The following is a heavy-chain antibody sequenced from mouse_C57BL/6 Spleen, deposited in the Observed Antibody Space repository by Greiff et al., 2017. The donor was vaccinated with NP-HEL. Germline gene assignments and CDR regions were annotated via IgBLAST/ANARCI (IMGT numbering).Heavy chain of an antibody. Sequence: VHLVESGAELVRPGASVKLSCKASGYTFTDYYINWVKQRPGQGLEWIARIYPGSGNTYYNEKFKGNATLTAEKSSSTAYMQLSSLTSEDSAVYFCARGGGLDYWGQGTTLTVSS. CDR2: IYPGSGNT. V-gene: IGHV1-76*01. D-gene: IGHD1-1*02. CDR1: GYTFTDYY. J-gene: IGHJ2*01. CDR3: ARGGGLDY.